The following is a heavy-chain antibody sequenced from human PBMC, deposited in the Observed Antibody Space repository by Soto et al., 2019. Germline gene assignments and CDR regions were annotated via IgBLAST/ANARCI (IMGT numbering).Heavy chain of an antibody. CDR1: GDSISSSNW. J-gene: IGHJ4*02. Sequence: PSETLSLTCAVSGDSISSSNWWNWVRQPPGKGLEWIGKIYHSGNTNYNPSLKSRVTISVDKSKNQFSLKLSSVTAADTAVYSCARGLYYFDYWGQGTLVTVS. CDR2: IYHSGNT. V-gene: IGHV4-4*02. CDR3: ARGLYYFDY.